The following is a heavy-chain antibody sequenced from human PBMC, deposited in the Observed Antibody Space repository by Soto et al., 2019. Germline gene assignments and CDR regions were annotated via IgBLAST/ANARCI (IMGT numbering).Heavy chain of an antibody. V-gene: IGHV3-74*01. CDR1: GFTFSSFW. Sequence: EVQLVESGGGLVQPGGSLRLSCAASGFTFSSFWMHWVRQAPGKGLEWVSRASPDGTSTSYADSVKGRVTISRDNAKNTLFMQMNSLRAEDTAVYYCTRHGSGDYFLFDPWGQGTLVTVSS. CDR2: ASPDGTST. D-gene: IGHD4-17*01. J-gene: IGHJ5*02. CDR3: TRHGSGDYFLFDP.